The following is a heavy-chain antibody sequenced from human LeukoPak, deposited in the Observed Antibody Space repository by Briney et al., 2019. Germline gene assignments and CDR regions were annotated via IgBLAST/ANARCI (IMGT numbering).Heavy chain of an antibody. V-gene: IGHV4-4*07. Sequence: PSETLSLTCTVSGGSISSYYWSWIRQPAGKGLEWIGRIYTSGSTNYNPSLKSRVTMSVDTSKNQFSLKLSSVTAADTAVYYCARGSNYYGSGSPYYYYMDVWGKGTTVTVSS. D-gene: IGHD3-10*01. J-gene: IGHJ6*03. CDR3: ARGSNYYGSGSPYYYYMDV. CDR2: IYTSGST. CDR1: GGSISSYY.